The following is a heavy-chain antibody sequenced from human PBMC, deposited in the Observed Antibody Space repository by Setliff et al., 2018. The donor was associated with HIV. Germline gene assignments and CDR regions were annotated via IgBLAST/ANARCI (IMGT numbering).Heavy chain of an antibody. J-gene: IGHJ4*02. CDR3: AHTAVTTMRWKYYFDY. CDR2: LYLDEDN. D-gene: IGHD4-17*01. Sequence: ESGPTLVNPTQTLTLTCTFSGFSLSISGVGVGWIRQPPGKAPEWLAVLYLDEDNRYSPSLKSRLTITKDTSKNQVVLTMTNMDPVDTGTYYCAHTAVTTMRWKYYFDYWGQGTLVTVSS. CDR1: GFSLSISGVG. V-gene: IGHV2-5*02.